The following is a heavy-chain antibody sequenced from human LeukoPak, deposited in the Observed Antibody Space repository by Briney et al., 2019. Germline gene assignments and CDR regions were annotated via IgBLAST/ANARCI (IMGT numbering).Heavy chain of an antibody. CDR1: GYTFTSNY. J-gene: IGHJ4*02. CDR3: ARDQEGFDY. Sequence: ASVKVSCKASGYTFTSNYIHWVRQAPGQGLEWMGMIYPRDGSTSYAQKFQGRATVTRDTSTSTVHMELSGLRSEDTAVYYCARDQEGFDYWGQGILVTVSS. V-gene: IGHV1-46*01. CDR2: IYPRDGST.